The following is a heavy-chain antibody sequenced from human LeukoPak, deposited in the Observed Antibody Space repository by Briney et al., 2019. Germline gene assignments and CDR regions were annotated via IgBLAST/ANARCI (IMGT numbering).Heavy chain of an antibody. J-gene: IGHJ4*02. CDR2: ISGSGGST. V-gene: IGHV3-23*01. D-gene: IGHD3-10*01. Sequence: GGSLRLSCAASGFTFSSYSMNWVRQAPGKGLEWVSAISGSGGSTYYADSVKGRFTISRDNSKNTLYLQMNSLRAEDTAVYYCALWFGELVDYWGQGTLVTVSS. CDR1: GFTFSSYS. CDR3: ALWFGELVDY.